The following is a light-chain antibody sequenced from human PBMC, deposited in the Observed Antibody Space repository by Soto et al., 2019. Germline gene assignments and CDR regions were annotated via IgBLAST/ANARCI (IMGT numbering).Light chain of an antibody. J-gene: IGKJ1*01. CDR1: QSVSSNY. CDR2: GAS. V-gene: IGKV3-20*01. CDR3: QQCGSSLRT. Sequence: EIVLTQSPGTLSLSPGERATLSCRASQSVSSNYLAWYQQKAGQAPRLIIYGASSRATGIPDRFSGSGSGTDFTLTISRLEPEDFAVYYCQQCGSSLRTFGQGTKVEIK.